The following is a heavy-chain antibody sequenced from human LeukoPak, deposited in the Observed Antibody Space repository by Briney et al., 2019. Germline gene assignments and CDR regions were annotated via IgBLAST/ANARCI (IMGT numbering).Heavy chain of an antibody. D-gene: IGHD3-3*01. V-gene: IGHV1-18*01. J-gene: IGHJ4*02. CDR3: ARGARYDFWSGYYVDGDY. CDR1: GYTFTSYG. Sequence: ASVKVSCKASGYTFTSYGISWVRQAPGQVLEWMGWISAYNGNTNYAQKLQGRVTMTTDTSTSTAYMELRSLRSDDTAVYYCARGARYDFWSGYYVDGDYWGQGTLVTVSS. CDR2: ISAYNGNT.